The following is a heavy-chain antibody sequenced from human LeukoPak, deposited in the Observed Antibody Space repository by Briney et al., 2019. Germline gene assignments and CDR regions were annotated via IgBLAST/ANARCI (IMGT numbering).Heavy chain of an antibody. CDR3: ARVRNSGFRYVDS. CDR1: GYTFTSYY. J-gene: IGHJ4*02. Sequence: ASVKVSCKASGYTFTSYYMHWVRQAPGQGLEWMGIINPSGGSTSYAQKFQGRVTMTRDMSTSTVYMELSSLRSDDTAVYYCARVRNSGFRYVDSWGQGTLVTVSS. V-gene: IGHV1-46*01. D-gene: IGHD5-12*01. CDR2: INPSGGST.